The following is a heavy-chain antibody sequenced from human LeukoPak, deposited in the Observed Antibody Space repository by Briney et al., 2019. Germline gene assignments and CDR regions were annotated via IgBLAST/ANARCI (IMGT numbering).Heavy chain of an antibody. Sequence: GGSLRLSCAASGFTFSSYAMHWVRQAPGKGLEYVSAISNNGGSIYYANSVKGRFTISRDNSKNTLYLQMGSLRAEDMAVYYCARLSVAVVDADYWGQGTLVTVSS. J-gene: IGHJ4*02. CDR3: ARLSVAVVDADY. CDR1: GFTFSSYA. V-gene: IGHV3-64*01. CDR2: ISNNGGSI. D-gene: IGHD6-19*01.